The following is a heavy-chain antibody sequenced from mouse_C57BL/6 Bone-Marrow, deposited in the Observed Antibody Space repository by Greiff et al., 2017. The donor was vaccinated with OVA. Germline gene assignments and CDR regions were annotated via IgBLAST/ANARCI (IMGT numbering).Heavy chain of an antibody. Sequence: EVMLVESGGDLVKPGGSLKLSCAASGFTFSSYGMSWVRQTPDKRLEWVATISSGGSYTYYPDSVKGRFTISRDNAKNTLYLQMSSLKSEDTAMYYGARRGWLLRGYYAMDYWGQGTSVTVSS. CDR2: ISSGGSYT. CDR3: ARRGWLLRGYYAMDY. J-gene: IGHJ4*01. V-gene: IGHV5-6*02. D-gene: IGHD2-3*01. CDR1: GFTFSSYG.